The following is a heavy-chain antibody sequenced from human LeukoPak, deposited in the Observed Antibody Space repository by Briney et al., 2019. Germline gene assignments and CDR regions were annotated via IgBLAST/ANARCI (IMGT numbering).Heavy chain of an antibody. V-gene: IGHV3-23*01. CDR1: GFTSGSYA. CDR2: FRGNSGRT. CDR3: AEDRLHH. Sequence: GGSLRLSCAVSGFTSGSYAISWVRHAPGKGLEWVSAFRGNSGRTYYADSVKGRFTISRDNSKNTVFLQMNSLRAEDTALYYCAEDRLHHWGQGTLVTVSS. J-gene: IGHJ5*02.